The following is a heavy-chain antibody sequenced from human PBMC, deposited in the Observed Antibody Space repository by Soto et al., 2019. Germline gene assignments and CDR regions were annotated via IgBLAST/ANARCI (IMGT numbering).Heavy chain of an antibody. D-gene: IGHD1-7*01. V-gene: IGHV1-18*01. CDR3: ARERGNYMYFDY. CDR1: GYSFTDYG. CDR2: VNTYKGNT. Sequence: ASVKVSCKASGYSFTDYGFTWVRQAPGQGLEWMGWVNTYKGNTNYAQKFQGRVTMTTDTSTSTAYMELRGLRSDDTALYYCARERGNYMYFDYWGQGTLVTVSS. J-gene: IGHJ4*02.